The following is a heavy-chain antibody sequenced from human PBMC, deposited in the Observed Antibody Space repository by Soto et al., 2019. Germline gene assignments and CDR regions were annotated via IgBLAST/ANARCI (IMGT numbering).Heavy chain of an antibody. V-gene: IGHV1-46*03. Sequence: QVQLVQSGAEVEKPGASVKVYCKTSGYTFTSYYMHWVRQAPGQGLEWMGMLSPNGISTTYAQKFQDRVTLTRDTATSTLYMELSSLTSEDTAVYYCGRGQYYSDTTGYYYIHYWGQGTLVTVSS. CDR3: GRGQYYSDTTGYYYIHY. CDR1: GYTFTSYY. J-gene: IGHJ4*02. CDR2: LSPNGIST. D-gene: IGHD3-22*01.